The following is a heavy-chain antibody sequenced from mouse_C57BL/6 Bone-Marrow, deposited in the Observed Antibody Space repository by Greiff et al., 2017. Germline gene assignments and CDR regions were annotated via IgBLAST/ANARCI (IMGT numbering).Heavy chain of an antibody. CDR3: ARGPLYGNYVDY. CDR1: GYAFSSYW. D-gene: IGHD2-1*01. Sequence: QVQLKESGAELVKPGASVKISCKASGYAFSSYWMNWVKQRPGKGLEWIGQIYPGDGDTNYNGKFKGKATLTADKSSSTAYMQLSSLTSEDSAVYFCARGPLYGNYVDYWGQGTTLTVSS. V-gene: IGHV1-80*01. J-gene: IGHJ2*01. CDR2: IYPGDGDT.